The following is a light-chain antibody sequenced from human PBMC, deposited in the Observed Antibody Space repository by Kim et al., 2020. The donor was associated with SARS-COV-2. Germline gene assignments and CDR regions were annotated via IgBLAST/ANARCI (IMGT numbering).Light chain of an antibody. CDR3: QQYGSSPYT. J-gene: IGKJ2*01. CDR2: DAS. Sequence: LSPGERATLSCRASQRVSSNYLAWYQQRPGQAPRLLIYDASSRATGIPDRFSGSGSGTDFTLTISRLEPEDFAVYYCQQYGSSPYTFGQGTRLEI. V-gene: IGKV3-20*01. CDR1: QRVSSNY.